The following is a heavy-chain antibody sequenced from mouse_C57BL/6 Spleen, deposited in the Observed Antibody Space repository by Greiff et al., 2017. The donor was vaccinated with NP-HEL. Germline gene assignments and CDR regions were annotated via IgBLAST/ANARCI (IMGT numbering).Heavy chain of an antibody. D-gene: IGHD3-2*02. J-gene: IGHJ2*01. CDR3: ADSSVDY. CDR2: IYPGDGDT. Sequence: VQVVESGPELVKPGASVKISCKASGYAFSSSWMNWVKQRPGKGLEWIGRIYPGDGDTNYNGKFKGKATLTADKSSSTAYMQLSSLTSEDSAVYFCADSSVDYWGQGTTLTVSS. CDR1: GYAFSSSW. V-gene: IGHV1-82*01.